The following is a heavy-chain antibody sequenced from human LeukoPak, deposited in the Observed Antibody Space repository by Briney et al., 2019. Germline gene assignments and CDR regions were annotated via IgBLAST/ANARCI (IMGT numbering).Heavy chain of an antibody. V-gene: IGHV3-7*03. Sequence: GGSLRLSCAASGFTFSSYWMSWVRQAPGKGLEWVANIKQDGSEKYYVDSVKGRFTISRDNSKNTLYLQMNSLRAEDTAIYYCAKETGDPSLDYWGQGTLVTVSS. CDR1: GFTFSSYW. CDR3: AKETGDPSLDY. D-gene: IGHD7-27*01. J-gene: IGHJ4*02. CDR2: IKQDGSEK.